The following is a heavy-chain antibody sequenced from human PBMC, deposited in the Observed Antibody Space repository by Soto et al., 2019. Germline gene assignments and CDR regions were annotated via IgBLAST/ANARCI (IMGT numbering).Heavy chain of an antibody. J-gene: IGHJ1*01. CDR3: TTDATLNCTNSGCACLDV. Sequence: GGSLRLSCAASGFTFSNAWMNWVRQAPGKGLEWVGRIKSKTDGGTTDYAAPVKGRFTISRDDSKNTLYLQMNSLKTEDTAVYYCTTDATLNCTNSGCACLDVWGQGTLVTVSS. CDR2: IKSKTDGGTT. CDR1: GFTFSNAW. V-gene: IGHV3-15*07. D-gene: IGHD2-8*01.